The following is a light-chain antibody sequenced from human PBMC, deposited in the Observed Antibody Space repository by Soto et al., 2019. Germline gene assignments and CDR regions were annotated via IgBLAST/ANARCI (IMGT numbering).Light chain of an antibody. CDR2: DAS. J-gene: IGKJ2*01. V-gene: IGKV3-11*01. CDR3: QQRSNWPPYT. Sequence: EIVLTQSPATLSLSPGERATLSCRASQSVSSYLAWYQQKPGQAPRLLIYDASNRATGIPARFSGSGSGTDFTLTIRSLEPEAFAVYYGQQRSNWPPYTFGQGTKLEFK. CDR1: QSVSSY.